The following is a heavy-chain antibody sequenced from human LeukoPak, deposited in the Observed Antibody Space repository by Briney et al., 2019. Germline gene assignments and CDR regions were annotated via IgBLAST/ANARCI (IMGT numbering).Heavy chain of an antibody. CDR1: GYSFTSYW. J-gene: IGHJ4*02. CDR2: IYPGDSDT. Sequence: GESLKISCKGSGYSFTSYWIGWVRQMPGKGLEWMGIIYPGDSDTRYSPSFQGQVTISADKSISTAYLQWSSLKASDTAMYYCARHIRGPDHYGYWVYYFDYWGQGTLVTVSS. D-gene: IGHD3-10*01. CDR3: ARHIRGPDHYGYWVYYFDY. V-gene: IGHV5-51*01.